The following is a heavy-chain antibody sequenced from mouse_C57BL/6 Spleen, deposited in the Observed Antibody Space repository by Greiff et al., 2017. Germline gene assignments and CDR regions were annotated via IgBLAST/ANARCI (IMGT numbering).Heavy chain of an antibody. Sequence: EVMLVESGEGLVKPGGSLKLSCAASGFTFSSYAMSWVRQTPEKRLEWVAYISSGGDYIYYADTVKGRFTISRDNARNTLYLQMSSLKSEDTAMYYCTRDRGFYSNYRYFDVWGTGTTVTVSS. J-gene: IGHJ1*03. CDR3: TRDRGFYSNYRYFDV. CDR2: ISSGGDYI. CDR1: GFTFSSYA. V-gene: IGHV5-9-1*02. D-gene: IGHD2-5*01.